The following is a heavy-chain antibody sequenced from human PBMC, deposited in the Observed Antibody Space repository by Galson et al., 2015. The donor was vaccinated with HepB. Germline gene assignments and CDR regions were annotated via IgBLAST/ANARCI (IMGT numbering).Heavy chain of an antibody. V-gene: IGHV3-15*01. CDR2: IKSKTDGGTT. Sequence: SLRLSCAASGFTFSNAWMSWVRQAPGKGLEWVGRIKSKTDGGTTDYAAPVKGRFTISRDDSKNTLYLQMNSLKTEDTAVYYCTTDPAVGCSGGSCYGIYFDYWGQGTLVTVSS. D-gene: IGHD2-15*01. CDR3: TTDPAVGCSGGSCYGIYFDY. J-gene: IGHJ4*02. CDR1: GFTFSNAW.